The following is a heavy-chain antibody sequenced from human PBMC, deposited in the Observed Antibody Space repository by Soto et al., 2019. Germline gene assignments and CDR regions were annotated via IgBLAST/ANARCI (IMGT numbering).Heavy chain of an antibody. CDR2: VHHSWGS. V-gene: IGHV4-59*03. J-gene: IGHJ6*02. Sequence: QVQLQESGPGLVKPSETLSLSCTVSGGSISSYYWSWFRQSPGKRMEWIGYVHHSWGSSYNPSLPSRAAILLDPSKSQFSLKVNAVAAAATAVYYCARQGFGPLHGLVDVWGQGTTVTVSS. CDR1: GGSISSYY. CDR3: ARQGFGPLHGLVDV. D-gene: IGHD3-10*01.